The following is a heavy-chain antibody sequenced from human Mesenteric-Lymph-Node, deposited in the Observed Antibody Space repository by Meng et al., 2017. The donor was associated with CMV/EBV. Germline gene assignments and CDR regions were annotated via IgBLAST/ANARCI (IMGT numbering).Heavy chain of an antibody. CDR1: GFTFSSYA. D-gene: IGHD7-27*01. CDR2: IYSDGST. V-gene: IGHV3-53*01. Sequence: GESLKISCAASGFTFSSYAMSWVRQAPGKGLEWVSDIYSDGSTYYADSVKGRFTISRDTSKNRVDLQMNSLRAEDTAVYYCARSNWGSFAKAPGTFDIWGQGTMVTVSS. CDR3: ARSNWGSFAKAPGTFDI. J-gene: IGHJ3*02.